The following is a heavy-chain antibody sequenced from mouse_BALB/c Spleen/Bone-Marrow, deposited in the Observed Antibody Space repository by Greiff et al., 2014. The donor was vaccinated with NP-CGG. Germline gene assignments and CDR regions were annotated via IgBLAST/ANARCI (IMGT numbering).Heavy chain of an antibody. V-gene: IGHV1-18*01. Sequence: VQLQQSGPELVKPGATEKISCTTSGYTFTEYTMHWVKQSHGKSLEWIGGINPNNGGTSYNQKFEDKATLTLDKSSSTAYMELRSLTSEDSAVYYCGSVSDYYAMDYSGQGTSVTVSS. D-gene: IGHD6-1*01. CDR3: GSVSDYYAMDY. CDR1: GYTFTEYT. CDR2: INPNNGGT. J-gene: IGHJ4*01.